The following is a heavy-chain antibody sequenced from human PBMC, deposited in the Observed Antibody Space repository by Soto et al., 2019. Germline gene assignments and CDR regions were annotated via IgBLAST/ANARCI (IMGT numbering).Heavy chain of an antibody. J-gene: IGHJ6*02. CDR3: ARHGTSGYDYYYYGMDV. CDR2: IYPGDSDT. V-gene: IGHV5-51*01. D-gene: IGHD5-12*01. CDR1: GYSFTSYW. Sequence: LKISCKGSGYSFTSYWIGWVRQMPGKGLEWMGIIYPGDSDTRYSPSFQGQVTVSADKSISTAYLQWSSLKASDTAMYYCARHGTSGYDYYYYGMDVWGQGTTVTVYS.